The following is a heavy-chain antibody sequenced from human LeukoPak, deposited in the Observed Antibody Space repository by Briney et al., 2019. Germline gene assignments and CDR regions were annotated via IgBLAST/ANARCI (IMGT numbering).Heavy chain of an antibody. J-gene: IGHJ6*02. V-gene: IGHV3-48*03. D-gene: IGHD5-18*01. Sequence: GGSLRLSCAASGFTFSSYEMNWVRQAPGKGLEWVSYISSSGSPIKYADSVKGRFTSSRDNAKNSLYLQMNSLRAEDTALYYCAKDISDTAMAPYGMDVWGQGTTVTVSS. CDR1: GFTFSSYE. CDR3: AKDISDTAMAPYGMDV. CDR2: ISSSGSPI.